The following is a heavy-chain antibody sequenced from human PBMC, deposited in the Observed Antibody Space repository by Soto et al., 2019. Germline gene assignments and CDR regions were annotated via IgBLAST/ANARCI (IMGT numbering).Heavy chain of an antibody. J-gene: IGHJ4*02. CDR3: ARDRGGGYQYMSGLLDD. D-gene: IGHD5-12*01. Sequence: DSVKGRFTISRDNARNSVFLQMNRLRAEDTAFYFCARDRGGGYQYMSGLLDDWGQGTLVTVSS. V-gene: IGHV3-21*01.